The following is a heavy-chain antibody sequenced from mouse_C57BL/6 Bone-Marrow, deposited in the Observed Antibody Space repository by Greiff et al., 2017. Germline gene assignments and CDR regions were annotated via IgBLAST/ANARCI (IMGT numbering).Heavy chain of an antibody. CDR3: TRGGYSNYWYFDV. CDR2: IDPETGGT. V-gene: IGHV1-15*01. J-gene: IGHJ1*03. D-gene: IGHD2-5*01. CDR1: GYTFTDYE. Sequence: VKLMESGAELVRPGASVTLSCKASGYTFTDYEMHWVKQTPVHGLEWIGAIDPETGGTAYNQKFKGKAILTADKSSSTAYMELRSLTSEDSAVYYCTRGGYSNYWYFDVWGTGTTVTVSS.